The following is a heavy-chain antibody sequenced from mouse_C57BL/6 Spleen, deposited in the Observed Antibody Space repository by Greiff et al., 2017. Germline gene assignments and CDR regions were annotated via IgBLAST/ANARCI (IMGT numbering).Heavy chain of an antibody. Sequence: QVQLQQSGAELVKPGASVKLSCKASGYTFTAYPIHWVKQRPGQGLEWIGWFYPGSGSIKYNEKFKDKATLTADKSSSTVYMELSRLTSGDSAVDCCARHEGYGNYVRDYAMDYWGQGTSVTVSS. CDR1: GYTFTAYP. CDR2: FYPGSGSI. CDR3: ARHEGYGNYVRDYAMDY. J-gene: IGHJ4*01. D-gene: IGHD2-10*02. V-gene: IGHV1-62-2*01.